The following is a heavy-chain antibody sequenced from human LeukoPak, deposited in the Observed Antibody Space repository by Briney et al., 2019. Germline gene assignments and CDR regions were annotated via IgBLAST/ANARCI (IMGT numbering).Heavy chain of an antibody. J-gene: IGHJ6*02. CDR3: ARDLLGMDV. CDR2: ISSTGSTI. CDR1: GFTFSSYE. V-gene: IGHV3-48*03. Sequence: PGGSLRLSCAASGFTFSSYEMNWVRQAPGKGLEWVSYISSTGSTIYYADPVKGRFTISRDNAKNSLYLQMNSLRAEDTAVYYCARDLLGMDVWGQGTTVTVSS.